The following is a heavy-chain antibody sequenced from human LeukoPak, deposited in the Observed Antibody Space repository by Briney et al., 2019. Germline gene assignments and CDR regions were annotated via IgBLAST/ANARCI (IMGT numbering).Heavy chain of an antibody. V-gene: IGHV3-30*02. D-gene: IGHD2-2*01. CDR2: IRYDGSNK. Sequence: GGSLRLSCAASGFTFSSYGMHWVRQAPGKGLEWVAFIRYDGSNKYYADSVKGRFTISRDNSKNTLYLQMNSLRAEDTAVYYCAKDWPLYCSSTSCYSNWFDPWGQGTPVTVSS. CDR1: GFTFSSYG. CDR3: AKDWPLYCSSTSCYSNWFDP. J-gene: IGHJ5*02.